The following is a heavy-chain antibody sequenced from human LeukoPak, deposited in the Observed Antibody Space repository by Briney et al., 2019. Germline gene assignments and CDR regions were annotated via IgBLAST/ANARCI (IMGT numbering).Heavy chain of an antibody. J-gene: IGHJ3*02. Sequence: SETLSLTCTVSGGSISSYYWSWIRQPAGKGLEWIGRIYTSGSTNYNPSLKSRVTVSVDTSKNQFSLKLSSVTAADTAVHYCARDLPRNRITMVRDDAFDIWGQGTMVTVSS. CDR3: ARDLPRNRITMVRDDAFDI. CDR2: IYTSGST. D-gene: IGHD3-10*01. V-gene: IGHV4-4*07. CDR1: GGSISSYY.